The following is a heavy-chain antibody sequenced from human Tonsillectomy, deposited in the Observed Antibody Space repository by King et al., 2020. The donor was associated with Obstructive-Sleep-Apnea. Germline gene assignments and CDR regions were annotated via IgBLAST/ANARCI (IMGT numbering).Heavy chain of an antibody. CDR1: GFTFNNYG. D-gene: IGHD3-22*01. CDR3: AKDQYPASYYDSSGYYYYYYVMDV. Sequence: VQLVESGGGVVQPGRSLRLSCAASGFTFNNYGMHWVRQAPGKGLEWVAFTRYDGSNKYYADSVKGRFTISRDNSKNTLYLQMNSLRADDTAVYYCAKDQYPASYYDSSGYYYYYYVMDVWGQGTTVTVSS. V-gene: IGHV3-30*02. J-gene: IGHJ6*02. CDR2: TRYDGSNK.